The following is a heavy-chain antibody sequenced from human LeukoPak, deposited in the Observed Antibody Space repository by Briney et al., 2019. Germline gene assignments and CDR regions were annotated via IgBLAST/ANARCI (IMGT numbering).Heavy chain of an antibody. J-gene: IGHJ6*01. CDR2: IYPGDSDT. CDR1: GYTFTSYW. CDR3: ARGGLLSSNCALCYMDV. V-gene: IGHV5-51*01. D-gene: IGHD2-8*01. Sequence: RGGSLKISCQGSGYTFTSYWIGWVRQVPGKGLEWMGFIYPGDSDTQYSPSFQGQVTISADKSISTAYLQWSSLKASDTAMYYCARGGLLSSNCALCYMDVWGQGPTVTVSS.